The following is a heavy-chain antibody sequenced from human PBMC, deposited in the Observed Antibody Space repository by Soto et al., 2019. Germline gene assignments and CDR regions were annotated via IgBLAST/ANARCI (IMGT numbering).Heavy chain of an antibody. Sequence: GEPLKISCKGSGYSFTSYWIGWVRQMPGKSLEWMGIIYPGDSDTRYSPSFQGQVTISADKSISTAYLQWSSLKASDTAMYYCARHKGRDGYNNDYWGQGTLVTV. V-gene: IGHV5-51*01. D-gene: IGHD5-12*01. CDR3: ARHKGRDGYNNDY. CDR2: IYPGDSDT. CDR1: GYSFTSYW. J-gene: IGHJ4*02.